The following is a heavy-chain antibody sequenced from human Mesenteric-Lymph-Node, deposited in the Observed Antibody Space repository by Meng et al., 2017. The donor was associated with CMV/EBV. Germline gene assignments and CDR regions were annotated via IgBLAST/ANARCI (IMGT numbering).Heavy chain of an antibody. Sequence: AGSLRLSCAASGFTFSSYWMHWVRQAPGKGLVWVSRINSDGSSTSYADSVKGRFTISRDNAKNTLYLQMNSLRAEDTAVYYCARVGPFTTMIVLGYYYYGMDVWGQGTTVTVSS. CDR1: GFTFSSYW. CDR3: ARVGPFTTMIVLGYYYYGMDV. CDR2: INSDGSST. V-gene: IGHV3-74*01. J-gene: IGHJ6*02. D-gene: IGHD3-22*01.